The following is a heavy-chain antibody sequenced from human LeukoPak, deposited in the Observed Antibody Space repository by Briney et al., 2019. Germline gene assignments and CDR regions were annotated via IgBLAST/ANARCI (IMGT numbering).Heavy chain of an antibody. D-gene: IGHD7-27*01. V-gene: IGHV4-38-2*02. Sequence: SETLSLTCTVSGYSISSGYYWGWIRQPPGKGLEWIGSIYHSGSTYYNPSLKSRVTISVDTSKNQFSLKLSSVTAADTAVYYCARLTGDRSVNYWGQGTLVTVSS. CDR3: ARLTGDRSVNY. CDR2: IYHSGST. CDR1: GYSISSGYY. J-gene: IGHJ4*02.